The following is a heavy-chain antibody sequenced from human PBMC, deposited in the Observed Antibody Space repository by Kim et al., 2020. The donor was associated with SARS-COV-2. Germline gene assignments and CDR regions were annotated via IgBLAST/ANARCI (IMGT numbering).Heavy chain of an antibody. D-gene: IGHD6-13*01. CDR3: ARAWYSSSWYYFDC. V-gene: IGHV1-2*02. Sequence: TQKCQGRVTMTRDTSISTAYMELSRLRSDDTAVYYCARAWYSSSWYYFDCWGQGTLVTVSS. J-gene: IGHJ4*02.